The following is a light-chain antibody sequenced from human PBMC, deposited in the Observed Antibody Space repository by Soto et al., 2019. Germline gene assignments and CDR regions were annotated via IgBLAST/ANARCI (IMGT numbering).Light chain of an antibody. CDR2: GNK. CDR3: QAYDSRSASKV. J-gene: IGLJ1*01. V-gene: IGLV1-40*01. CDR1: NSKIGAGYD. Sequence: QSVLTQPPSVSGAPGQMVTISCSGSNSKIGAGYDVHWYQQLPGAAPTLLIYGNKNRPSGGPDRFSGSRSGTSASLAITGLQSDDEADYYCQAYDSRSASKVFGSGTKVPVL.